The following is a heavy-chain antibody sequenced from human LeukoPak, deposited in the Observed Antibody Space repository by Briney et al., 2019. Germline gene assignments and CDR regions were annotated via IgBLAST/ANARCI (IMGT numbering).Heavy chain of an antibody. CDR1: GYTFTSYY. V-gene: IGHV1-46*01. J-gene: IGHJ3*02. CDR3: ARDLGAAQKLSRWDI. D-gene: IGHD1-26*01. CDR2: INPSGGST. Sequence: ASVKVSCKASGYTFTSYYMHWVRQAPGQGLEWMGIINPSGGSTSYAQKFQGRVTMTRDTSTSTVYMELSSLRSEDTAVYYCARDLGAAQKLSRWDIWGQGTMVTVSS.